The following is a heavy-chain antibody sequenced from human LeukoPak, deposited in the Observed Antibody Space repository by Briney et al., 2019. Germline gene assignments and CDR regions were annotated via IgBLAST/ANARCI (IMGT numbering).Heavy chain of an antibody. Sequence: SETLSLTCTVSGGSISSGTYSWSWIRQPAGKGLEWIGRIYTSGSTNYNPSLKSRVTISVDRSKNQFSLKLSSVTAADTAVYYCARGVGGYCSGGSCYSGPNWFDPWGQGTLVTVSS. CDR3: ARGVGGYCSGGSCYSGPNWFDP. CDR2: IYTSGST. D-gene: IGHD2-15*01. V-gene: IGHV4-61*02. J-gene: IGHJ5*02. CDR1: GGSISSGTYS.